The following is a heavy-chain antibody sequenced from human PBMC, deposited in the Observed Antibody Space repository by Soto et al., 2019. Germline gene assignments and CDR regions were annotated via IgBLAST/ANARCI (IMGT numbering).Heavy chain of an antibody. CDR3: ARDSEPSYYYDSSGYYFVY. J-gene: IGHJ4*02. Sequence: ASVKLSLEASGYIIDSEGIILVRQAPDQGLEWMGWISAYNGNTNYAQKLQGRVTMTTDTSTSTAYMELRSLRSDDTAVYYCARDSEPSYYYDSSGYYFVYCGQGTLVTVSA. D-gene: IGHD3-22*01. CDR2: ISAYNGNT. V-gene: IGHV1-18*01. CDR1: GYIIDSEG.